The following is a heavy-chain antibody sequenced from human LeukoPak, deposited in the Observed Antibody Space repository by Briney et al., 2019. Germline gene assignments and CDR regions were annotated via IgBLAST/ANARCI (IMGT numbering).Heavy chain of an antibody. CDR3: ARLLALWFGETHAFDI. CDR2: VRYDGSNK. J-gene: IGHJ3*02. D-gene: IGHD3-10*01. CDR1: GFTFNSYG. V-gene: IGHV3-30*02. Sequence: PGGSLRLSCAASGFTFNSYGMNWVRQAPGKGLEWVAFVRYDGSNKYYADSVKGRFTISRDNSKNTLYLQMNSLRAEDTAVYYCARLLALWFGETHAFDIWGQGTMVTVSS.